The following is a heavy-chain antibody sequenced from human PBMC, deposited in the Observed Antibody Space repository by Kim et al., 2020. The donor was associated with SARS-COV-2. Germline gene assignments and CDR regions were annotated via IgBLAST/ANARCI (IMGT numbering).Heavy chain of an antibody. CDR3: AREAALIAAPQKNFDY. D-gene: IGHD6-25*01. CDR2: INPSGAFT. V-gene: IGHV1-46*01. J-gene: IGHJ4*02. Sequence: ASVKVSCKASGFPFTNYFMHWLRQAPGQGLEWIGTINPSGAFTLFTQKYQGRVIITKDTSTSTVYMEVSSLRSEDTAVYFCAREAALIAAPQKNFDYWGQGTLVTVSS. CDR1: GFPFTNYF.